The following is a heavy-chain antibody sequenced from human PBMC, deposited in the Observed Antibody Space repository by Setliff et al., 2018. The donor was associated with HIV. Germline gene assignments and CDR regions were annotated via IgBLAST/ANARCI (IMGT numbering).Heavy chain of an antibody. CDR2: IIPIIATT. V-gene: IGHV1-69*13. J-gene: IGHJ4*02. CDR1: GYTFTSYA. CDR3: VWGGAMAI. D-gene: IGHD5-18*01. Sequence: SVKVSCKASGYTFTSYAMHWVRQAPGQGLEWMGGIIPIIATTNYAQKFQDRVTITADEFTNTAYMEVSSLRSEDTAVYYCVWGGAMAIWGQGTLVTVSS.